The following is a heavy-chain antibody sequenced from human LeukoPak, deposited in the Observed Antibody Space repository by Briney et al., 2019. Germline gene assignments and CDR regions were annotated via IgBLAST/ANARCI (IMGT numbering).Heavy chain of an antibody. Sequence: GGSLRLSCAASGFTFSSYAMSWVRQAPGKGLEWVSAISGSGGSTYYADSVKGRFTISRDNSKNTLYLQMNSLRAEDTAVYYCAKDPSFKYYYDGSGWVDYWGQGTLVTVSS. D-gene: IGHD3-22*01. CDR3: AKDPSFKYYYDGSGWVDY. J-gene: IGHJ4*02. CDR2: ISGSGGST. V-gene: IGHV3-23*01. CDR1: GFTFSSYA.